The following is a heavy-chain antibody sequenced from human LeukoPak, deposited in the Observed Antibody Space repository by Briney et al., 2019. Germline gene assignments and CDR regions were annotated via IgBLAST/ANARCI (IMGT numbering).Heavy chain of an antibody. CDR1: GFSFSSYE. CDR3: AELGITMIGGV. V-gene: IGHV3-48*03. Sequence: LRLSCAASGFSFSSYEMNWVGQAPGKGVEGVSYISSSGSTIYYADSVKGRFTISRDNAKNSLYLQMNSLRAEDTAVYYCAELGITMIGGVWGKGTTVTISS. D-gene: IGHD3-10*02. J-gene: IGHJ6*04. CDR2: ISSSGSTI.